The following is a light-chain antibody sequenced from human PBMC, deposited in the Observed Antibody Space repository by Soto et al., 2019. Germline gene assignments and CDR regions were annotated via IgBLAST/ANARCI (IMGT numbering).Light chain of an antibody. Sequence: EIVLTQSPGTLSLSPGERATLSCRASQSVSSSYLAWYQQKPGQAPRLHIYGASSRATGIPDRFSGSGSGTDFTLTISRLEPEDFAVYYCQQYGSSQTFGQGTKLEIK. CDR1: QSVSSSY. V-gene: IGKV3-20*01. J-gene: IGKJ2*01. CDR2: GAS. CDR3: QQYGSSQT.